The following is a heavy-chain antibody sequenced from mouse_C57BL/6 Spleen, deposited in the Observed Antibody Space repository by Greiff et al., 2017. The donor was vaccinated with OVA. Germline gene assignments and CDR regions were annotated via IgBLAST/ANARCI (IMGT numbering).Heavy chain of an antibody. Sequence: QVQLQQPGAELVKPGASVKVSCKASGYTFTSYWMHWVKQRPGQGLEWIGRIHPSGSDTNYNQKFKGKATLTVDKSSSTAYMQLSSLTSEDSAVYYCAIERKGDYAMDYWGQGTSVTVSS. CDR3: AIERKGDYAMDY. J-gene: IGHJ4*01. CDR2: IHPSGSDT. V-gene: IGHV1-74*01. CDR1: GYTFTSYW.